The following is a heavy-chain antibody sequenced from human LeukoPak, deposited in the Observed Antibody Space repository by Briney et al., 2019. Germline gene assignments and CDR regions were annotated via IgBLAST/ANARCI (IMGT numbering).Heavy chain of an antibody. CDR2: VYHSGRT. CDR1: DYSISSGYY. V-gene: IGHV4-38-2*02. J-gene: IGHJ4*02. Sequence: SETLSLTCSVSDYSISSGYYWGWIRQPPGKGLEWIGTVYHSGRTYYNPSLKSRVTILVDTSKNQFSLRLSSVTAADTAVYFCARDRGFGYTDYWGQGTLVSVSS. D-gene: IGHD5-24*01. CDR3: ARDRGFGYTDY.